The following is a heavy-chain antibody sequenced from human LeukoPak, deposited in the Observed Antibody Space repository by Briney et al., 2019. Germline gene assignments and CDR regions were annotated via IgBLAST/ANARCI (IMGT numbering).Heavy chain of an antibody. CDR3: AKDLMRDRWFGES. CDR2: IRYDGNDK. J-gene: IGHJ5*02. V-gene: IGHV3-30*02. Sequence: GGSLRLSCAASGFTFSYYGMHWVRQAPGKGLEWVAFIRYDGNDKFYADSVKGRFTISRDTSKNALYLQMNSLRTEDTAVYYCAKDLMRDRWFGESWGQGTLVTVSS. CDR1: GFTFSYYG. D-gene: IGHD3-10*01.